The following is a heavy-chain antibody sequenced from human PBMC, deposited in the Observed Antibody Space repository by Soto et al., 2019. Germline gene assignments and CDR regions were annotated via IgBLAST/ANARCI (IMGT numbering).Heavy chain of an antibody. CDR2: IYPGDSDT. CDR3: VRQGYYYDSIGYYLWGFDS. CDR1: GYSFGHFW. V-gene: IGHV5-51*01. D-gene: IGHD3-22*01. Sequence: GESLKISCKGSGYSFGHFWIGWVRQMPGKGLEWMGIIYPGDSDTRYSPSFQGQVTISADKSIRTAYLQWSSLNSSDTAMYYCVRQGYYYDSIGYYLWGFDSWGQGTLVTVSS. J-gene: IGHJ4*02.